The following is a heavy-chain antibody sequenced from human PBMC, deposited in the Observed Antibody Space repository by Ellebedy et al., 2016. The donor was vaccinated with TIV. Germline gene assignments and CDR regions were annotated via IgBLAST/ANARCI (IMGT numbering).Heavy chain of an antibody. J-gene: IGHJ4*02. Sequence: PGGSLRLSCAASGFTFDDYAMHWVRQAPGKGLEWVAVVWFDGSNEDYANSVKGRFTISRDNSKNTLYLQMNSLRAEDTAVYYCATDHLPFKELRIFDYWGQGTLVTVSS. V-gene: IGHV3-33*08. CDR1: GFTFDDYA. D-gene: IGHD1-7*01. CDR2: VWFDGSNE. CDR3: ATDHLPFKELRIFDY.